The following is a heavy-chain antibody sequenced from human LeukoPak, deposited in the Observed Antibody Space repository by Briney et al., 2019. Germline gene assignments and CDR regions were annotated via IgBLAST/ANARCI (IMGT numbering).Heavy chain of an antibody. J-gene: IGHJ4*02. D-gene: IGHD6-19*01. Sequence: GGSLRLSCAASGFTFSNYALHWVRQAPGKGLEWVAFISYDGSNKYYADSVKGRFTISRDNSKNTLFLQMNSLRAEDTAVYYCARVKVKQWLVRTFDCWGQGTLVTVSS. CDR3: ARVKVKQWLVRTFDC. V-gene: IGHV3-30*04. CDR2: ISYDGSNK. CDR1: GFTFSNYA.